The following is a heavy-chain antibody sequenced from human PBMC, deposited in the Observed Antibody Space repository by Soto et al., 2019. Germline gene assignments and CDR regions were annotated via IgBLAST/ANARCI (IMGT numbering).Heavy chain of an antibody. CDR2: IYYSGSP. J-gene: IGHJ5*02. V-gene: IGHV4-59*12. D-gene: IGHD6-6*01. Sequence: SETLSLTCTVSGGSISTYFWTWIRQPPGKGLEWIGYIYYSGSPNFNPSLKSRVAISVDTSKNQFSLRLTSVTAADTAVYYCARGNRREGSSARLYNWFDPWGQGTLVTVSS. CDR1: GGSISTYF. CDR3: ARGNRREGSSARLYNWFDP.